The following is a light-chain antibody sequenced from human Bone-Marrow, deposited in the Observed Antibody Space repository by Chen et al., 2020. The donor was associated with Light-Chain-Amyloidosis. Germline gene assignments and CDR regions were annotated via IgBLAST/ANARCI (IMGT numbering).Light chain of an antibody. Sequence: DIQMTQSPSSVSASVGDRVTVTCQASHDITTSLSWFQQKPGQAPKLLISDASTLEPGVPSRFSGSGSGTDFSFSISSLQTEDIATYYCQNYDNLPPNFGPGTRVDLK. J-gene: IGKJ3*01. CDR1: HDITTS. V-gene: IGKV1-33*01. CDR3: QNYDNLPPN. CDR2: DAS.